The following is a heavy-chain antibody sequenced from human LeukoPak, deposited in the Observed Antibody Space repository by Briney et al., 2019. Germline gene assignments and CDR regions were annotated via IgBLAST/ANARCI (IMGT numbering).Heavy chain of an antibody. CDR2: IYSGGAI. CDR3: ARRPGN. J-gene: IGHJ4*02. CDR1: GFAVGSNY. Sequence: GGSLRLSCVASGFAVGSNYVSWVRQAPGKGLEWVSLIYSGGAIRYADSVKGRFTIPRDSFKNTLFLQMNDLTVEDTARYYCARRPGNWGQGILVTVSS. D-gene: IGHD1-14*01. V-gene: IGHV3-53*01.